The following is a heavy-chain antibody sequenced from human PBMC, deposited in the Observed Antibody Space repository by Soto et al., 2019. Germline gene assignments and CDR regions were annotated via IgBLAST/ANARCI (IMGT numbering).Heavy chain of an antibody. J-gene: IGHJ4*02. Sequence: GGSLRLSCAASGFTFDDYAMHWVRQAPGKGLEWVSLISWDDGSTYYADSVKGRFTISRDNSKNSLYLQMNSLRAEDTALYYCAKGGALVPDQIDYWGQGTLVTVSS. V-gene: IGHV3-43D*04. D-gene: IGHD2-21*01. CDR2: ISWDDGST. CDR3: AKGGALVPDQIDY. CDR1: GFTFDDYA.